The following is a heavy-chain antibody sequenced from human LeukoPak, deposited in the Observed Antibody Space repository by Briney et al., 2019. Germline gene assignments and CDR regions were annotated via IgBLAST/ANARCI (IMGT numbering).Heavy chain of an antibody. D-gene: IGHD3-22*01. CDR3: ARGAPGVVAFDH. Sequence: GGSLRLSCVVSGFSLSSFAMHWVCQAPGKGLEWVTILSSDGSTQNHAESVRGRFTVSRDDSKQTVYLQMNSLRREDTAIYYCARGAPGVVAFDHWGQGALVTVSS. J-gene: IGHJ4*02. CDR2: LSSDGSTQ. CDR1: GFSLSSFA. V-gene: IGHV3-30*04.